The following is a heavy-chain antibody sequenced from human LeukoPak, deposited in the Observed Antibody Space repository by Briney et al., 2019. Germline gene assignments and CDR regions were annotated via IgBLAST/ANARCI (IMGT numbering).Heavy chain of an antibody. V-gene: IGHV3-53*04. D-gene: IGHD2-21*02. Sequence: GGSLRLSCAASGFTVSSNYMSWVRQAPGKGLEWASVIYSGGSTYYADSVKGRFTISRHNSKNTLYPQMNSLRAEDTAVYYCAREYCGGDCYLDYWGQGTLVTVSS. J-gene: IGHJ4*02. CDR1: GFTVSSNY. CDR2: IYSGGST. CDR3: AREYCGGDCYLDY.